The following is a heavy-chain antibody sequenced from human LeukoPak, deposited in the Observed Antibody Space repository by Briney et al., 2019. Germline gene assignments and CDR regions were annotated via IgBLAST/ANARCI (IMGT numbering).Heavy chain of an antibody. CDR1: GDSISCCY. CDR3: VRQGYNYGAFNA. CDR2: IFISGST. Sequence: SETLSLICAVSGDSISCCYWTWIRQPAGKGLEWIGRIFISGSTNYNPSLQGRVTMSVDRSKSQFSLKLSCVTAADTAVYYCVRQGYNYGAFNAWGQGTLVTVSS. J-gene: IGHJ4*02. D-gene: IGHD5-12*01. V-gene: IGHV4-4*07.